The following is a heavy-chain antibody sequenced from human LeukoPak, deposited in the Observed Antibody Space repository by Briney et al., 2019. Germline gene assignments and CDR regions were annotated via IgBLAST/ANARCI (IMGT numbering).Heavy chain of an antibody. V-gene: IGHV4-38-2*02. CDR3: ARAGSGSQYYYYYYMDV. CDR2: IYHSGST. Sequence: SETLSLTCTVSGYSISSGYYWGWIRQPPGKGLEWIGSIYHSGSTYYNPFLKSRVTISVDTSKNQFSLKLSSVTAADTAVYYCARAGSGSQYYYYYYMDVWGKGTTVTVSS. D-gene: IGHD3-10*01. CDR1: GYSISSGYY. J-gene: IGHJ6*03.